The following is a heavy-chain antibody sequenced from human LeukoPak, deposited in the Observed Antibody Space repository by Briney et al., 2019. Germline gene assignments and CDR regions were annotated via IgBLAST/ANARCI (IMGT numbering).Heavy chain of an antibody. CDR1: GFTFDDYA. J-gene: IGHJ3*02. V-gene: IGHV3-9*01. CDR3: AKEWRNAFDI. CDR2: ISWNSGSI. D-gene: IGHD5-24*01. Sequence: GGSLRLSCAASGFTFDDYAMHWVRHAPGKGLEWVSGISWNSGSIGYADSVKGRFTTSRDNAKNSLYLQMNSLRAEDTALYYCAKEWRNAFDIWGQGTMVIVFS.